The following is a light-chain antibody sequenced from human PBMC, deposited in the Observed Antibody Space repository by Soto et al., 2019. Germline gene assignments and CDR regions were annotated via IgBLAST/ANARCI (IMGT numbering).Light chain of an antibody. CDR3: QHYNSYSEA. Sequence: DIQMTQSPSTLSASVGDRVAITCRASQSITNRLAWYQPKPGKAPKLLIYDASSLESGVPSRFSGSGSGTEFTLTISSLQPDDFATYYCQHYNSYSEAFGQGTKV. V-gene: IGKV1-5*01. CDR1: QSITNR. J-gene: IGKJ1*01. CDR2: DAS.